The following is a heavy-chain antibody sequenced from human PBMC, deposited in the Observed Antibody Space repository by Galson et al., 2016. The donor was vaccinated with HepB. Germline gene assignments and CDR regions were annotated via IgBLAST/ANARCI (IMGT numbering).Heavy chain of an antibody. CDR1: GASMRTGDYY. D-gene: IGHD3-16*01. CDR3: ARGGRFYFYGMDV. CDR2: IFYSGSP. J-gene: IGHJ6*02. V-gene: IGHV4-30-4*01. Sequence: TLSLTCTVSGASMRTGDYYWTWIRQPPGKGLELIGYIFYSGSPYYNPSRKSRVSISADMSNKQFSLKLSSVSAADTAVYFCARGGRFYFYGMDVWGQGTTVTVSS.